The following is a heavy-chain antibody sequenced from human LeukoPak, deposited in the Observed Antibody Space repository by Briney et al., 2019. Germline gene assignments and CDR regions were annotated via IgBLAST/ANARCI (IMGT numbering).Heavy chain of an antibody. CDR3: AREDSSGWGYYYYYYMDV. D-gene: IGHD6-19*01. V-gene: IGHV1-2*02. CDR2: INPNSGGT. CDR1: GYTFTGYY. Sequence: ASVKVSCKASGYTFTGYYMHWVRQAPGQGLEWMGWINPNSGGTNYAQKFQGRVTMTRDTSISTAYMELSRLRSDDTAVYYCAREDSSGWGYYYYYYMDVWGKGTTVTVSS. J-gene: IGHJ6*03.